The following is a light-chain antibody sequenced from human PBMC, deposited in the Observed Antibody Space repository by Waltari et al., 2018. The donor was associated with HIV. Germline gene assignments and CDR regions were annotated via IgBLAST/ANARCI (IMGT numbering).Light chain of an antibody. CDR1: TSNIGPHE. CDR2: NTN. V-gene: IGLV1-40*01. J-gene: IGLJ2*01. CDR3: QSSDSTLSGSV. Sequence: QSVLTQPPSVSGAPGQWVTLSCTGGTSNIGPHEVHWYQQLPGTAPQLLLSNTNNRPSGVPDRFSGSKSGTSASLAITGLQAEDEADYYCQSSDSTLSGSVFGGGTKLTVL.